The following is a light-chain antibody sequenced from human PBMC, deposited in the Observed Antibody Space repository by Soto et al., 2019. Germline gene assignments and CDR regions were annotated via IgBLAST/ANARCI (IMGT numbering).Light chain of an antibody. CDR1: SSDVGGYDY. CDR2: EVN. V-gene: IGLV2-14*01. Sequence: QSALTQPASVSGSPGQSVTIYCTGASSDVGGYDYVSWYQQHPGKAPKLILYEVNNRPSGVSNHFSGSKSGNTASLIISGLQADDEADYYCSSYSTTSTLVFGSGTKLTV. CDR3: SSYSTTSTLV. J-gene: IGLJ1*01.